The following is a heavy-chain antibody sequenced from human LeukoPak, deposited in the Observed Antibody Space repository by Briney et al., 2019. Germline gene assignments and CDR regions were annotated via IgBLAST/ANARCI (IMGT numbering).Heavy chain of an antibody. Sequence: PSETLSLTCAVYGESFSGYYWTWIRQPPGKGLQWIGEINHSGSASYNPSIKSRVIISVDTSKNQFSLKLSSVTAADTAVYYCASLAWWELPSYVFDYWGQGTLVTVSS. J-gene: IGHJ4*02. CDR2: INHSGSA. CDR1: GESFSGYY. V-gene: IGHV4-34*01. D-gene: IGHD1-26*01. CDR3: ASLAWWELPSYVFDY.